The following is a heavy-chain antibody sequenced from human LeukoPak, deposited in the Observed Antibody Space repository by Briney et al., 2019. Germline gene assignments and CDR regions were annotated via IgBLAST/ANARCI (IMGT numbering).Heavy chain of an antibody. D-gene: IGHD4-17*01. CDR1: GFTFDDYA. CDR2: ISWNSGSI. V-gene: IGHV3-9*01. CDR3: ARGMSTGDY. J-gene: IGHJ4*02. Sequence: PGGSLRLSCAASGFTFDDYAMHWVRQAPGKGLEWVSGISWNSGSIGYADSVKGRFTISRDNAKNSLYLQMNSLRAEDTAVYYCARGMSTGDYWGQGTLVTVSS.